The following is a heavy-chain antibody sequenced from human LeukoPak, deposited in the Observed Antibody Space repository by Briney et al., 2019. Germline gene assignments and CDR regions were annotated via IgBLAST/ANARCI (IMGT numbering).Heavy chain of an antibody. CDR2: VNHSGST. CDR1: GGSFSGYY. V-gene: IGHV4-34*01. D-gene: IGHD3-10*01. Sequence: SETLSLTCAVYGGSFSGYYWSWIRQPPGKGLEWIGEVNHSGSTNYNPSLKSRVTISVDTSKNQFSLKLSSVTAADTAVYYCARFSADMVRGVITDYFDYWGQGTLVTVSS. CDR3: ARFSADMVRGVITDYFDY. J-gene: IGHJ4*02.